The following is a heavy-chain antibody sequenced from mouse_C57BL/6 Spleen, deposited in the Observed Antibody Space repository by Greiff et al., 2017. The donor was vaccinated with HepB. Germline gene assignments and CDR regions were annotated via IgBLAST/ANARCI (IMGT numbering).Heavy chain of an antibody. D-gene: IGHD2-10*02. CDR1: GYAFSSSW. Sequence: LQESGAELARPGASVKISCKASGYAFSSSWMNWVKQRPGKGLEWIGRIYPGDGDTNYNGKFKGKATLTADKSSSTAYMQLSSLTSEDSAVYFCAMYGNYVDWYFDVWGTGTTVTVSS. CDR2: IYPGDGDT. V-gene: IGHV1-82*01. J-gene: IGHJ1*03. CDR3: AMYGNYVDWYFDV.